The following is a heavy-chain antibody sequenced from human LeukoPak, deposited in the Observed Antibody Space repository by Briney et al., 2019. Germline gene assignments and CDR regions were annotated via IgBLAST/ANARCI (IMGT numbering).Heavy chain of an antibody. Sequence: GGSLRLSCAASGFTFDDYAMHWVRQAPGKGLEWVSGISWNSGSIGYADSVKGRFTISRDNAKNTLYLQMNSLRAEDTAVYYCARDTNWGFNYWGQGTLVTVSS. V-gene: IGHV3-9*01. CDR1: GFTFDDYA. CDR2: ISWNSGSI. J-gene: IGHJ4*02. CDR3: ARDTNWGFNY. D-gene: IGHD7-27*01.